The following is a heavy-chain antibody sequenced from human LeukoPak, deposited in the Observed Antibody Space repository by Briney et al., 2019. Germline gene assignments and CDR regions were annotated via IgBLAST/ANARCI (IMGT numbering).Heavy chain of an antibody. J-gene: IGHJ5*02. Sequence: SETLSLTCTVSGGSISSYHWSWIRQPPGKGLESIGYIYSSGSTHYNPSLKSRVTISVDTSKNQFSLKLSSVTAADTAVYYCARDSGTTGEVKFDPWGQGTLVTVSS. D-gene: IGHD3-10*01. CDR2: IYSSGST. CDR1: GGSISSYH. V-gene: IGHV4-59*12. CDR3: ARDSGTTGEVKFDP.